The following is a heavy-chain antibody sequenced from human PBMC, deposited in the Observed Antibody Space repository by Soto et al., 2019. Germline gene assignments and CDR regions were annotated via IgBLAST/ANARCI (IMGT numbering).Heavy chain of an antibody. Sequence: PSETLSLTCTVSGGSIISYYWSWIRQHPGKGLEWIGYIYYSGSTYYNPSLKSRVTISVDTSKNQFSLKLSSVTAADTAVYYCARSFGVAAGGPFDYWGQGTLVTVSS. J-gene: IGHJ4*02. CDR2: IYYSGST. V-gene: IGHV4-59*06. CDR1: GGSIISYY. D-gene: IGHD6-13*01. CDR3: ARSFGVAAGGPFDY.